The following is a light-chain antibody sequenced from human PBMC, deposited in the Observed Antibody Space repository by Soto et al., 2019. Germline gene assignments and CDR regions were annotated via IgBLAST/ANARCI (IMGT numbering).Light chain of an antibody. CDR1: QSVSSY. J-gene: IGKJ5*01. Sequence: ELVLTQSPATLSLSPGERATLSCRASQSVSSYLAWYQQKPGQAHRLLIYDASKRATGIPARFSGRGSVTVFTVTISSLEPEDFAVYYRQKRRNWPITFGQGTRLEIK. CDR2: DAS. CDR3: QKRRNWPIT. V-gene: IGKV3-11*01.